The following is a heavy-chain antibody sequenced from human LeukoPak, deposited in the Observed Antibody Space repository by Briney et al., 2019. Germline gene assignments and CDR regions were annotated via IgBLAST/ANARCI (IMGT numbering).Heavy chain of an antibody. CDR1: GGSISSGGYY. Sequence: PSETLSLTCTVSGGSISSGGYYWSWIRQHPGKGLEWIGYIYYSGSTYYNPSLKSRVTISVDTSKNQFSLKLSSVTVADTAVYYCARGAAVSTYYYDSSGYQNLLFDYWGQGTLVTVSS. V-gene: IGHV4-31*03. CDR3: ARGAAVSTYYYDSSGYQNLLFDY. D-gene: IGHD3-22*01. CDR2: IYYSGST. J-gene: IGHJ4*02.